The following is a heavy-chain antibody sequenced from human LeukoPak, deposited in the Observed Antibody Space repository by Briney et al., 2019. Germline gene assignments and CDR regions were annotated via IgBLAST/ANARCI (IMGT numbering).Heavy chain of an antibody. D-gene: IGHD3-10*01. CDR3: ARVGAYNWFDP. J-gene: IGHJ5*02. CDR1: GDSVSSYY. Sequence: SETLSLTCTVFGDSVSSYYWSWIRQPPGKGLEWIAYIYYSGSTNYNPSLKGRVTISVDTSKNQFSLKLSSVTAADTAVYYCARVGAYNWFDPWGQGTLVTVSS. CDR2: IYYSGST. V-gene: IGHV4-59*02.